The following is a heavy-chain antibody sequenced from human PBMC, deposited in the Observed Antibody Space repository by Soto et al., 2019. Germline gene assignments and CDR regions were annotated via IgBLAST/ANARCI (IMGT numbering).Heavy chain of an antibody. D-gene: IGHD3-22*01. CDR2: INPSGGST. Sequence: CKASXXTFTSYXXXXXXQAPGQGXEXXGIINPSGGSTSYXQKFQGRVTMTRDTSTSTVHMELSRLRSEDTAVYYCARGTGYDSSCYSEGDYWGQGTLVTVSS. CDR3: ARGTGYDSSCYSEGDY. V-gene: IGHV1-46*01. CDR1: XXTFTSYX. J-gene: IGHJ4*02.